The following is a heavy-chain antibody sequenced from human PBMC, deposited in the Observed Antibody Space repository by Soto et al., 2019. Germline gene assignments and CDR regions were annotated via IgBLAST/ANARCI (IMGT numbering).Heavy chain of an antibody. J-gene: IGHJ4*01. D-gene: IGHD3-10*01. CDR2: ISYDGSNK. Sequence: PGGSLRLSCAASGFTFSSYGMHWVRQAPGKGLEWVAVISYDGSNKYYADSVKGRFTISRDNSKNTLYLQMNSPRAEDTAVYYCAKGEGFGESFFDYWGQGTLVTVSS. V-gene: IGHV3-30*18. CDR1: GFTFSSYG. CDR3: AKGEGFGESFFDY.